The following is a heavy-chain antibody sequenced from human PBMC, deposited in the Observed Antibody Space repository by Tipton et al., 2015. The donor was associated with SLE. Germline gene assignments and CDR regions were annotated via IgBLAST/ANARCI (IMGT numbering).Heavy chain of an antibody. J-gene: IGHJ5*02. D-gene: IGHD3-10*01. Sequence: TLSLTCTVSGGSISSYYWSWIRQPAGKGLEWIGRIYTSGTTRYNPSLKSRVTMSVDTSKNQFSLKLSSVTAADTAVYYCARVTYDYYGSGSPRLYWFDPWGQGTLVTVSS. V-gene: IGHV4-4*07. CDR3: ARVTYDYYGSGSPRLYWFDP. CDR1: GGSISSYY. CDR2: IYTSGTT.